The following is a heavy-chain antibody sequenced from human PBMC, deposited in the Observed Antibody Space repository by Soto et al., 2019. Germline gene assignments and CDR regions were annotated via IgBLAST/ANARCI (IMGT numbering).Heavy chain of an antibody. CDR1: GGTFSSYA. D-gene: IGHD4-17*01. CDR2: IIPIFGTA. Sequence: QVQLVQSGAEVKKPGSSVKVSCKASGGTFSSYAISWVRQASGQGLEWMGGIIPIFGTANYAQKFQGRVTITADKSTSTAYMELSSLRSEDTAVYYCARDGNDYGDPVYFDYWGQGTLVTVSS. V-gene: IGHV1-69*06. CDR3: ARDGNDYGDPVYFDY. J-gene: IGHJ4*02.